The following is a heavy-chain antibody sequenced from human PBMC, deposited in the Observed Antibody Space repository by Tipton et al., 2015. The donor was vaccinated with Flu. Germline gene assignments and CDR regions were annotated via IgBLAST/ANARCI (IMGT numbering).Heavy chain of an antibody. CDR3: ARDLPGETYSGYFDY. CDR1: GGSFSGYY. D-gene: IGHD7-27*01. CDR2: INHSGST. V-gene: IGHV4-34*01. J-gene: IGHJ4*02. Sequence: TLSLTCAVYGGSFSGYYWSWIRQPPGKGLEWIGEINHSGSTNYNPSLKSRVTISVDTSKNQFSLKLSSVTAADTAVYYCARDLPGETYSGYFDYWGQGTLVTVSS.